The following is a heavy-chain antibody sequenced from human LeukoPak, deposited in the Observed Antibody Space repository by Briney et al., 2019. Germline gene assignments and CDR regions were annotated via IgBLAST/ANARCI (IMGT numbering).Heavy chain of an antibody. Sequence: GGSLRLSCAASGFTFSSYNMNWVRQAPGKGLEWVSSIGSSSSYIYYADSVKGRFTISRDNSKNTLYLQMNSLRAEDTAVYYCAKSSYSSFLGDWFDPWGQGTLVTVSS. CDR3: AKSSYSSFLGDWFDP. J-gene: IGHJ5*02. CDR1: GFTFSSYN. V-gene: IGHV3-21*04. D-gene: IGHD6-19*01. CDR2: IGSSSSYI.